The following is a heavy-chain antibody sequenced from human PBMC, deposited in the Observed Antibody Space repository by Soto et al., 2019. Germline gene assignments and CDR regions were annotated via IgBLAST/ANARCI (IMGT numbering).Heavy chain of an antibody. CDR1: GFTFSSYW. D-gene: IGHD1-26*01. CDR3: AREWGSYVRSWPYRDY. V-gene: IGHV3-74*01. J-gene: IGHJ4*02. CDR2: INSDGSST. Sequence: GGSLRLSCAASGFTFSSYWMHWVRQAPGKGLVWVSRINSDGSSTSYADSVKGRFTISRDNAKNTLYLQMNSLRADDTAVYYCAREWGSYVRSWPYRDYWGQGTLVTVSS.